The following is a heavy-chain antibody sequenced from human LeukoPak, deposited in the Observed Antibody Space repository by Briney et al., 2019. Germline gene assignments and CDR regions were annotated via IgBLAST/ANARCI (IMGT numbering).Heavy chain of an antibody. D-gene: IGHD5-18*01. CDR2: ISYDGSNK. Sequence: PGGSLRLSCAASGFTFSSYGMHWDRQAPGKGLEWVAVISYDGSNKYYADSVKGRFTISRDNSKNTLYLQMNSLRAEDTAVYYCAKDTAMVISDYFDYWGQGTLVTVSS. V-gene: IGHV3-30*18. J-gene: IGHJ4*02. CDR3: AKDTAMVISDYFDY. CDR1: GFTFSSYG.